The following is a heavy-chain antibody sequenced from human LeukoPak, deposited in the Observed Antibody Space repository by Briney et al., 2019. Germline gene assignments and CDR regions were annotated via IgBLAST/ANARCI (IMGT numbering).Heavy chain of an antibody. J-gene: IGHJ4*02. CDR3: AKASAMIVVVSKHFDY. D-gene: IGHD3-22*01. V-gene: IGHV3-23*01. Sequence: GALRLSCAASGFTFSSYAMSWVRQAPGKGLEWVSAISGSGGSTYYADSVKGRFTISRDNSKNTLYLQMNSLRAEDTAVYYCAKASAMIVVVSKHFDYWGQGTLVTVSS. CDR2: ISGSGGST. CDR1: GFTFSSYA.